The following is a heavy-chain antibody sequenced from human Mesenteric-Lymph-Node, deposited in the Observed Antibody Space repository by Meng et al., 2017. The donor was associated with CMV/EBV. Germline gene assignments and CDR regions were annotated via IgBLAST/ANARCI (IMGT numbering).Heavy chain of an antibody. CDR2: IRSKANSYAT. Sequence: TFSGSAMHWVRQASGKGLEWVGRIRSKANSYATAYAASVKGRFTISRDDSKNTAYLQMNSLRAEDTAVYYCAREDQTYSSSWYSLDYWGQGTLVTVSS. V-gene: IGHV3-73*01. CDR1: TFSGSA. CDR3: AREDQTYSSSWYSLDY. J-gene: IGHJ4*02. D-gene: IGHD6-13*01.